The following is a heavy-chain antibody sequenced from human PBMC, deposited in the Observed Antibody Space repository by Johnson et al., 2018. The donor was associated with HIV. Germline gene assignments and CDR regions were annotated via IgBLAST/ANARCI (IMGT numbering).Heavy chain of an antibody. CDR2: VSYDGSER. CDR3: AKGLRLGELSLRVDAFDI. V-gene: IGHV3-30*04. Sequence: QVQLVESGGGVVQPGRSLRLSCAVSGFTFSSYAMHWVRQAPGKGLEWVAVVSYDGSERYYADSVKGRFTISRDSSKNTLYLQMNSLRAEDTAVYYCAKGLRLGELSLRVDAFDIWGQGTMVTVSS. D-gene: IGHD3-16*02. J-gene: IGHJ3*02. CDR1: GFTFSSYA.